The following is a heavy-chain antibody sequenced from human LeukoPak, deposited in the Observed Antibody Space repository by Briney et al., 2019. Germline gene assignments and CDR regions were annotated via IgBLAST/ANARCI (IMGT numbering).Heavy chain of an antibody. CDR1: GFTFSSYE. V-gene: IGHV3-48*03. CDR3: AKWDTYYDSSGYYFY. CDR2: ISSSGSTI. Sequence: GGSLRLSCAASGFTFSSYEMNWVRQAPGKGLEWVSYISSSGSTIYYADSVKGRFTISRDNSKNTLYLQMNSLRAEDTAVYYCAKWDTYYDSSGYYFYRGQGTLVTVSS. J-gene: IGHJ4*02. D-gene: IGHD3-22*01.